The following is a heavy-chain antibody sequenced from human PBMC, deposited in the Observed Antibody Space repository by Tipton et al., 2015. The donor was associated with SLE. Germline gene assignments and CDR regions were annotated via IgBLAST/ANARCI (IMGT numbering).Heavy chain of an antibody. CDR1: GGSISSGSYY. J-gene: IGHJ4*02. D-gene: IGHD2-2*01. CDR2: IYTSGST. CDR3: ARDLAYCSSTNCFDYFDY. Sequence: TLSLTCTVSGGSISSGSYYWSWIRQPAGKGLEWIGRIYTSGSTNYNPSLKSRVTISVDTSKNQFSLKLSSVTAADTAVYYCARDLAYCSSTNCFDYFDYWGQGTLVTVSS. V-gene: IGHV4-61*02.